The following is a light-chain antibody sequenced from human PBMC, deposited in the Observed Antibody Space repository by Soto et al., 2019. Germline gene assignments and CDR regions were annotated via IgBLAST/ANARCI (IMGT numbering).Light chain of an antibody. V-gene: IGKV2-30*01. CDR3: MHETYWPIT. J-gene: IGKJ5*01. Sequence: VVMTQSPRSLPVTLGQPASISCRSSQSLVYSYGNAYLNWFHQRLGQSPRRLIYTVSNREAGVPDRFCGSGSGTAYTLNISRVEPDDRGIYYCMHETYWPITFGQGTRLEIE. CDR1: QSLVYSYGNAY. CDR2: TVS.